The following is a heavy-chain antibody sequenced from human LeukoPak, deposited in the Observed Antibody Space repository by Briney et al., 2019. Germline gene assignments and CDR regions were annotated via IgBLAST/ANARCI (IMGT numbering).Heavy chain of an antibody. J-gene: IGHJ4*02. D-gene: IGHD6-6*01. CDR3: ARDSSSSGSGDY. V-gene: IGHV3-23*01. CDR2: ISGSGGST. CDR1: GFTFSSYA. Sequence: PGGSLRLSSAASGFTFSSYAMSWVRQAPGKGLEWVSAISGSGGSTYYADSVKGRFTISRDNSKNSLYLQMNSLRAEDTAVYYCARDSSSSGSGDYWGQGTLVTVSS.